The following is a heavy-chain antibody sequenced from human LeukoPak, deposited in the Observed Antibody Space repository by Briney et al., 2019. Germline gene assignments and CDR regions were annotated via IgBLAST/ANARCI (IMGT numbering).Heavy chain of an antibody. J-gene: IGHJ4*02. CDR3: ATGYSSGSHQS. CDR1: GGSISSGDYY. Sequence: SETLSLTCTVSGGSISSGDYYWSWIRQHPGKGLEWIGYIYYSGSTYYNPSLRSRVTISVDTSKNQFSLKLSSVTAADTAVYYCATGYSSGSHQSWGQGTLVTVSS. CDR2: IYYSGST. D-gene: IGHD6-19*01. V-gene: IGHV4-31*03.